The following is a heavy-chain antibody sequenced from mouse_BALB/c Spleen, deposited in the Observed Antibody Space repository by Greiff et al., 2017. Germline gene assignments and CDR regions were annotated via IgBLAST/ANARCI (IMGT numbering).Heavy chain of an antibody. CDR1: GFAFSSYD. J-gene: IGHJ1*01. V-gene: IGHV5-12-1*01. CDR3: ARQNGNYWYFDV. D-gene: IGHD2-1*01. CDR2: ISSGGGST. Sequence: DVKLQESGGGLVKPGGSLKLSCAASGFAFSSYDMSWVRQTPEKRLEWVAYISSGGGSTYYPDTVKGRFTISRDNAKNTLYLQMSSLKSEDTAMYYCARQNGNYWYFDVWGAGTTVTVSS.